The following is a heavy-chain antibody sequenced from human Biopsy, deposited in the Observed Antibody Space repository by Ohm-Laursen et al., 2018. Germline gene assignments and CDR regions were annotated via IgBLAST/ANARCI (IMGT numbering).Heavy chain of an antibody. CDR2: IYHSGST. CDR3: AGATSGTSVYDP. CDR1: GVSISVDGYY. J-gene: IGHJ5*02. Sequence: SQTLSLTCAVSGVSISVDGYYWAWIRQLPGKGLDWIGYIYHSGSTSYNPSLRSLVTISTDTSTNQFSLKVRSVTAADTAMYYCAGATSGTSVYDPWGQGILVTVSS. D-gene: IGHD6-13*01. V-gene: IGHV4-31*01.